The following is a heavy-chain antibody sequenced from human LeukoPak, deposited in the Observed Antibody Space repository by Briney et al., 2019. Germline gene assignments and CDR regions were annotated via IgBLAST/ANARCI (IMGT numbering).Heavy chain of an antibody. D-gene: IGHD3-22*01. J-gene: IGHJ4*02. CDR1: GFTFSSYS. CDR3: ARESDYYYDSSCYYPPYFDY. Sequence: GGSLRLSCAASGFTFSSYSMNWVRQAPGKGLEWVSSISSSSTYIYYADSVKGRFTISRDNAKNSLYLQMNSLRAEDTAVYYCARESDYYYDSSCYYPPYFDYWGQGTLVTISS. CDR2: ISSSSTYI. V-gene: IGHV3-21*01.